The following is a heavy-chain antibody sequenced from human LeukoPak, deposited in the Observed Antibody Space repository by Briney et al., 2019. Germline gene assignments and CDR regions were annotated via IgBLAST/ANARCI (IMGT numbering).Heavy chain of an antibody. CDR2: ISSSGSYI. J-gene: IGHJ4*02. V-gene: IGHV3-21*04. Sequence: GGSLRLSCAASGFTFRSYNLNWVRQAPGKGLEWVSSISSSGSYIYYADSVKGRFTISRDNAKNTLWLQMNSLRAEDTAVYYCARGIAAAGRYDYWGQGTLVTVSS. CDR1: GFTFRSYN. CDR3: ARGIAAAGRYDY. D-gene: IGHD6-13*01.